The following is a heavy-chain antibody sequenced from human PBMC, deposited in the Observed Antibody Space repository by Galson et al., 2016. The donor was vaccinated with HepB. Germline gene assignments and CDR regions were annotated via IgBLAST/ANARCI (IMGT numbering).Heavy chain of an antibody. D-gene: IGHD2-15*01. CDR2: ISYDGSSK. CDR1: EFSFNSHA. CDR3: ARGCGGGAGCYYTDF. J-gene: IGHJ4*02. Sequence: SLRLSCASSEFSFNSHAMHWVRQAPGKGLEWVAVISYDGSSKYYEDSVKGRFTISRDNSKNTLNLQMNSLRAEDTAVYYCARGCGGGAGCYYTDFWGQGTLVTVSS. V-gene: IGHV3-30*04.